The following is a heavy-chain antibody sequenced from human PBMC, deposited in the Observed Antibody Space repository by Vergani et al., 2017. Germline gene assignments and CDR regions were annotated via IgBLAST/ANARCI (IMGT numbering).Heavy chain of an antibody. J-gene: IGHJ5*02. CDR1: GGTFSSYA. CDR3: AKHIAARHGNWFDP. Sequence: QVQLVQSGAEVKKPGSSVKVSCKASGGTFSSYAISWVRQAPGQGLEWMGRIIPILSIANYAQKFQGRVTITADKSTRTAYMELSSLRSEDTAVYYCAKHIAARHGNWFDPWGQGTLVTVAS. D-gene: IGHD6-13*01. V-gene: IGHV1-69*04. CDR2: IIPILSIA.